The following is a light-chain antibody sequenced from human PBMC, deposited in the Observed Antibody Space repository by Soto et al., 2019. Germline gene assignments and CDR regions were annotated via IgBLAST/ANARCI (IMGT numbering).Light chain of an antibody. CDR3: QNSTRPLIK. Sequence: RGTLSLSPGEIAILSCRASQTISSNYLAWYQQKPGQAPRLLIYGASGRATGIPDRFSGSGSGTDFTLTSSRREPADLPVYSCQNSTRPLIKFGQGTRLEIK. CDR1: QTISSNY. J-gene: IGKJ5*01. CDR2: GAS. V-gene: IGKV3-20*01.